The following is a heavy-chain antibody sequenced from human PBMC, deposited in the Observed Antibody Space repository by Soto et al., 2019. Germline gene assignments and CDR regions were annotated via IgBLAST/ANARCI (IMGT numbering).Heavy chain of an antibody. J-gene: IGHJ3*02. CDR2: IYYSGTT. CDR3: ARVLGNDAFDI. Sequence: SETLSLTCGVSGGSSSTYYWSWIRQPPGKGLEWIGYIYYSGTTNYNPSLKARVTISIDTSKNQFSLKLSSVTAADTAVYYCARVLGNDAFDIWGQGTLVTVSS. V-gene: IGHV4-59*01. CDR1: GGSSSTYY. D-gene: IGHD3-3*02.